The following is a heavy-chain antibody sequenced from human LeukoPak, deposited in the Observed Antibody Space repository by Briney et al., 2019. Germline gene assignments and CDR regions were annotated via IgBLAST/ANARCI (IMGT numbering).Heavy chain of an antibody. V-gene: IGHV1-24*01. CDR2: FDPEDGET. D-gene: IGHD6-13*01. CDR1: GYTLTELS. CDR3: AIISGIAAAGPFDY. Sequence: ASVKVSCKVSGYTLTELSMHWVRQAPGKGLEWMGGFDPEDGETIYAQKFQGRVTMTEDTSTGTAYMELSSLRSEDTAVYYCAIISGIAAAGPFDYWGQGTLVTVSS. J-gene: IGHJ4*02.